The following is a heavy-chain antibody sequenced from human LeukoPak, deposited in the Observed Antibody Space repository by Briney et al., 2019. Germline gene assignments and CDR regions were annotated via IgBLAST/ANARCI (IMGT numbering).Heavy chain of an antibody. J-gene: IGHJ4*02. CDR2: FDPEDGET. V-gene: IGHV1-24*01. CDR3: ATDGGNSVGGSIDY. Sequence: ASVKVSCKVSGYTLTELSMHWVRQAPGKGLEWMGGFDPEDGETIYAQKFQGRVTMTEDTSTDTAYMELSSLRSEDTAVYYCATDGGNSVGGSIDYWGQGTLVTVSS. D-gene: IGHD4-23*01. CDR1: GYTLTELS.